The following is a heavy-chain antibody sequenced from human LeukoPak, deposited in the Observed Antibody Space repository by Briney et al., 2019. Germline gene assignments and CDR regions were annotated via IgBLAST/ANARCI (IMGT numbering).Heavy chain of an antibody. J-gene: IGHJ4*02. CDR2: INPNSGGT. Sequence: ASVKVSCKASGYTFTGYYMHWVRQAPGQGLAWMGWINPNSGGTNYAQKFQGRVTMTRDTSISTAYMELSRLRSDDTAVYYCARVSDRSARRASGYWGQGTLVTVSS. V-gene: IGHV1-2*02. CDR3: ARVSDRSARRASGY. D-gene: IGHD3-10*01. CDR1: GYTFTGYY.